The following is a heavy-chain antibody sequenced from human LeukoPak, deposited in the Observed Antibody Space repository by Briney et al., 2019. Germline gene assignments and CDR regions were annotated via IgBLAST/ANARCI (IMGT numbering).Heavy chain of an antibody. CDR2: IYTSGST. Sequence: SETLSLTCTVSGGSISSYYWSWIRQPAGKGLEWIWRIYTSGSTNYNPSLKSRVTISVDKSKNQFSLKLSSVTAADTAVYYCARDLSGSYYAWFDPWGQGTLVTVSS. CDR3: ARDLSGSYYAWFDP. D-gene: IGHD1-26*01. J-gene: IGHJ5*02. V-gene: IGHV4-4*07. CDR1: GGSISSYY.